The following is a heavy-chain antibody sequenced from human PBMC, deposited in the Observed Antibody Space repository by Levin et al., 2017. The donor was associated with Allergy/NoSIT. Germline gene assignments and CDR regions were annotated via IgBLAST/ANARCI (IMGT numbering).Heavy chain of an antibody. CDR3: ARDPWYSSGWTPIYYYYYYGMDV. Sequence: GGSLRLSCAASGFTFSSYWMSWVRQAPGKGLEWVANIKQDGSEKYYVDSVKGRFTISRDNAKNSLYLQMNSLRAEDTAVYYCARDPWYSSGWTPIYYYYYYGMDVWGQGTTVTVSS. J-gene: IGHJ6*02. CDR1: GFTFSSYW. D-gene: IGHD6-19*01. CDR2: IKQDGSEK. V-gene: IGHV3-7*01.